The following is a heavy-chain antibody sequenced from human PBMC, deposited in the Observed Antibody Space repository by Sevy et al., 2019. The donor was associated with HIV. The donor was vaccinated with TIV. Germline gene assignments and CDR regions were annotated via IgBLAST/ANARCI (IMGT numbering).Heavy chain of an antibody. CDR3: TAELELNTFDI. Sequence: GGSLRLSCAASGFTSSNAWMSWVRQAPGKGLEWVGRIKSKTDGGTTDYAAPVKGRFTISRDDSKNTLYLQMNSLKTEDTAVYYCTAELELNTFDIWGQGTMVTVSS. D-gene: IGHD1-7*01. CDR1: GFTSSNAW. J-gene: IGHJ3*02. CDR2: IKSKTDGGTT. V-gene: IGHV3-15*01.